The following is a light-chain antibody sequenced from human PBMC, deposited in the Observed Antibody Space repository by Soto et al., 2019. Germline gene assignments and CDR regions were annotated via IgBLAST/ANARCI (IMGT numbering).Light chain of an antibody. CDR2: DDT. CDR1: VGL. Sequence: QSPLTQPASVSGSPGHSITISCTGTVGLVSWYQQHPGKVPKLIIYDDTKRPSGVSSRFSGSKSGNTASLTISGLQTEDEADYYCCLYVGGRTYLFGTGTKVTVL. CDR3: CLYVGGRTYL. V-gene: IGLV2-23*01. J-gene: IGLJ1*01.